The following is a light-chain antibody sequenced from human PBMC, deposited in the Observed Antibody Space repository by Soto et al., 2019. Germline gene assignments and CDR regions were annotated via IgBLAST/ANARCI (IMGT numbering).Light chain of an antibody. J-gene: IGKJ2*01. Sequence: DIVMTQSPDSLAVSLGERATINCKSSQSVLYSSNNKNQLAWYQQKPGQAPRLLIHGTSNRATGIPDRFSGSGSGTDFTLTISRLEPEDFAVYYCQQYGTSPGYTFGQGTELEIK. CDR1: QSVLYSSNNKNQ. CDR2: GTS. V-gene: IGKV4-1*01. CDR3: QQYGTSPGYT.